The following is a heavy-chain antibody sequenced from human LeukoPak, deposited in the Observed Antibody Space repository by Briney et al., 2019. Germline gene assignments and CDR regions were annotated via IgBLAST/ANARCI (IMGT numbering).Heavy chain of an antibody. CDR3: ARGWGYCSSTSCYVDHYFDY. CDR2: INPNSGGT. V-gene: IGHV1-2*02. Sequence: ASVKVSCKASGYTFTGYYMHWVRQAPGQGLEWMGWINPNSGGTNYAQKFQGRVTMTRDTSISTAYMELSRLRSDDTAVYYCARGWGYCSSTSCYVDHYFDYWGQGTLVTVSS. J-gene: IGHJ4*02. CDR1: GYTFTGYY. D-gene: IGHD2-2*01.